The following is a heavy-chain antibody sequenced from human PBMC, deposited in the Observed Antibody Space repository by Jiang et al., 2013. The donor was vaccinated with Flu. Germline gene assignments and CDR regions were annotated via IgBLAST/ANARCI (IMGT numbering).Heavy chain of an antibody. CDR3: ARDSHSYSSGWEGPYYYYGMDV. V-gene: IGHV6-1*01. CDR1: GDSVSSNSAA. CDR2: TYYRFKWYN. J-gene: IGHJ6*02. D-gene: IGHD6-19*01. Sequence: QTLSLTCAISGDSVSSNSAAWNWIRQSPSRGLEWLGRTYYRFKWYNDYAVSVKSRITINPDTSKNQFSLQLNSVTPEDTAVYYCARDSHSYSSGWEGPYYYYGMDVWGQGTTVTVSS.